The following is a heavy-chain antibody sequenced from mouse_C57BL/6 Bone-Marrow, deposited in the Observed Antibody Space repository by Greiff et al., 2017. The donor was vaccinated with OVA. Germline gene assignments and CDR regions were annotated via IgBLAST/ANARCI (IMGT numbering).Heavy chain of an antibody. CDR1: GYTYTSYG. CDR3: ARGLSNSNYPSFDY. CDR2: IYPRSGNT. V-gene: IGHV1-81*01. D-gene: IGHD2-5*01. J-gene: IGHJ2*01. Sequence: QVQLQQSGAELARPGASVKLSCKASGYTYTSYGISWVKQRTGQGLEWIGEIYPRSGNTYYNEKFKGKATLTADKSSSTAYMQLSSLTSEDSAVYFCARGLSNSNYPSFDYWGQGTTLTVSS.